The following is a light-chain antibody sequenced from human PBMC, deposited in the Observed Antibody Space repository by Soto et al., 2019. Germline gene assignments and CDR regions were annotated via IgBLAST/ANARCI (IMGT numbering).Light chain of an antibody. CDR1: QSVLYSSNNKNY. J-gene: IGKJ3*01. Sequence: DIVMTQSPDSLAVSLGERATINCKSSQSVLYSSNNKNYLAWYQQKPGQPPKLLIYWASTREYGVPDRFSGSGSGTDFTLTISSLQAEDVAVYYCQQYYSTRLTFGPGTKVDIK. CDR2: WAS. CDR3: QQYYSTRLT. V-gene: IGKV4-1*01.